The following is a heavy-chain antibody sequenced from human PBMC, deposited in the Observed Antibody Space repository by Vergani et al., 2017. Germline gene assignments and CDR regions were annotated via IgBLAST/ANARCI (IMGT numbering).Heavy chain of an antibody. V-gene: IGHV1-18*01. CDR3: TRGPFGYYEKSGYYPEYSQQ. Sequence: QVQLVQSGDEMKKPGASVSVSRKASGYSFTTSGISWVRQAPGQGPEWMGWINGYNANTKYAQNFQGRVTMTADTSTSTAYMELRGLRSDDTAVYYCTRGPFGYYEKSGYYPEYSQQWSQGTLVTVSA. D-gene: IGHD3-22*01. J-gene: IGHJ1*01. CDR1: GYSFTTSG. CDR2: INGYNANT.